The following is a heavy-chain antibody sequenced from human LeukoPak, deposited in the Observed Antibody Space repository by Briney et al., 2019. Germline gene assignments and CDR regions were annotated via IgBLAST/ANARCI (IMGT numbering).Heavy chain of an antibody. CDR2: ISYDGSNK. V-gene: IGHV3-30*18. Sequence: GGSLRLSCAASGFTVSSNYMSWVRQAPGKGLEWVAVISYDGSNKYYADSVKGRFTISRDNSKNTLYLQMNSLRAEDTAVYYCAKHSADSSGPIDYWGQGTLVTVSS. CDR1: GFTVSSNY. D-gene: IGHD3-22*01. CDR3: AKHSADSSGPIDY. J-gene: IGHJ4*02.